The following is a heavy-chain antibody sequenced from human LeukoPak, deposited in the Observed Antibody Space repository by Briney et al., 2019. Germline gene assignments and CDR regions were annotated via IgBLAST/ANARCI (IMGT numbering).Heavy chain of an antibody. CDR3: ARSSVGSGSNFDY. D-gene: IGHD3-10*01. CDR2: IYINGIT. V-gene: IGHV4-4*07. Sequence: GSLRLSCAASGVIFSSYSMNWIRHPAGKGLEWIGRIYINGITNYNPSLKSRVSMSVDTSKNHFSLNLSSVTAADTAVYYCARSSVGSGSNFDYWGQGTLVTVSS. J-gene: IGHJ4*02. CDR1: GVIFSSYS.